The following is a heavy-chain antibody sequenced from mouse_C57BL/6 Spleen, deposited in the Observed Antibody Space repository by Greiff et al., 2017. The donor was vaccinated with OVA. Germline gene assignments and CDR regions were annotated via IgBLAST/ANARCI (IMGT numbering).Heavy chain of an antibody. Sequence: QVQLQPPGAELVRPGSSVKLSCKASGYTFTSYWMHWVKQRPIQGLEWIGNIDPSDSETPSNQKFKDKATLTVDKSSSTAYMQRSSLTSEDSAGYYCARSGYINYPYAMDYWGQGTSVTVSS. CDR1: GYTFTSYW. CDR2: IDPSDSET. D-gene: IGHD2-5*01. CDR3: ARSGYINYPYAMDY. J-gene: IGHJ4*01. V-gene: IGHV1-52*01.